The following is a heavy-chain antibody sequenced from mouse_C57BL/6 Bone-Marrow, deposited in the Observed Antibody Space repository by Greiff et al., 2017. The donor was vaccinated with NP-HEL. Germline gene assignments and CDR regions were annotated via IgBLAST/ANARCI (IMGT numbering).Heavy chain of an antibody. J-gene: IGHJ3*01. V-gene: IGHV5-6*01. CDR3: ARHQPSRGFAY. D-gene: IGHD6-1*01. CDR1: GFTFSSYG. Sequence: EVKLVESGGDLVKPGGSLKLSCAASGFTFSSYGMSWVRQTPDKRLEWVATISSGGSYTYYPDSVQGRFTISRDTAKNTLYLQMSSLKSEDTAMYYCARHQPSRGFAYWGQGTLVTVSA. CDR2: ISSGGSYT.